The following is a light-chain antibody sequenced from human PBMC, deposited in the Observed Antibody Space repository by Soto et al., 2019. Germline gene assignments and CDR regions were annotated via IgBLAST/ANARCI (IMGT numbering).Light chain of an antibody. CDR1: QSVSSN. V-gene: IGKV3-15*01. J-gene: IGKJ1*01. Sequence: ELVMTQSPATLSVSPGERATLSCRASQSVSSNLAWYQQKPGQAPRLLIYGASTRATGIPARFSGSGSGTEFTLTISRLQSEDFAVYYCQQNNNWPRTFGQGTKVEIK. CDR3: QQNNNWPRT. CDR2: GAS.